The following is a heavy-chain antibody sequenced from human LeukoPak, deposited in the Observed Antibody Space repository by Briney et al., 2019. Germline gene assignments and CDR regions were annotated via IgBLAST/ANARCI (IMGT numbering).Heavy chain of an antibody. CDR1: GFTFSTFA. Sequence: GGSLRLSCAASGFTFSTFALHWVRQAPGKAPEWVAAISYDGNRMYYADSVKGRFTISRDNSKNTLFLQMESLRGEDTAVYYCARVTDAFDIWGQGTMVTVSS. V-gene: IGHV3-30-3*01. CDR2: ISYDGNRM. CDR3: ARVTDAFDI. J-gene: IGHJ3*02.